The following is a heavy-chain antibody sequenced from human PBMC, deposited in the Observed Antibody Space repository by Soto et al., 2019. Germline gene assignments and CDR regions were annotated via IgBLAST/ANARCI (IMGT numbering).Heavy chain of an antibody. J-gene: IGHJ4*02. CDR2: ISYDGSNK. Sequence: PGGSLRLSCAASGFTFSSYAMHWVRQAPGKGLEWVAVISYDGSNKYYADSVKGRFTISRDNSKNTLYLQMNSLRAEDTAVYYCARLAYYYDSSGYWDYWGQGTLVTVSS. CDR1: GFTFSSYA. CDR3: ARLAYYYDSSGYWDY. V-gene: IGHV3-30-3*01. D-gene: IGHD3-22*01.